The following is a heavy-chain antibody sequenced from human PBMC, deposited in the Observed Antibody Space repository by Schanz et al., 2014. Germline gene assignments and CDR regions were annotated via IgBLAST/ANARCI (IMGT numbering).Heavy chain of an antibody. CDR2: TSNDGSFT. J-gene: IGHJ4*02. D-gene: IGHD4-17*01. CDR1: GFTFSDSW. CDR3: VRDTDYHFDY. V-gene: IGHV3-74*01. Sequence: EAQLLESGGGLVQPGGSLRLSCAASGFTFSDSWMHWVRQAPGKGLVWVSRTSNDGSFTTFADSVKGRFTISRDNAKNTLYLQMNSLRAEDTAVYYCVRDTDYHFDYWGQGTLVTVSS.